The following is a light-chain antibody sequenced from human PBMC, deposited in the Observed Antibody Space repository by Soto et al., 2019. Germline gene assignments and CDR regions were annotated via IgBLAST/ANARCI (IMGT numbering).Light chain of an antibody. Sequence: DIQMTQSPSSLSASVEDRVIITCRASQSISNHLNWYQQKPGKAPKLLIFAASSLQSGVPSRFSGSRSGPDFTLTISSLEPEDFAVYYCQQRSNWPQTFGQGTKVDIK. J-gene: IGKJ1*01. CDR1: QSISNH. V-gene: IGKV1-39*01. CDR3: QQRSNWPQT. CDR2: AAS.